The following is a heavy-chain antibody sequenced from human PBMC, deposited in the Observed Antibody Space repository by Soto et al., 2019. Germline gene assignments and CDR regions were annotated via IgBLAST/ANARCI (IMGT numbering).Heavy chain of an antibody. CDR3: ARGFPKGYSSGLDI. CDR2: IWYDGSNK. CDR1: GFTFSSYG. J-gene: IGHJ3*02. V-gene: IGHV3-33*01. Sequence: GGSLRLSCAASGFTFSSYGMHWVRQAPGKGLEWVAVIWYDGSNKYYADSVKGRFTISRDNSKNTLYLQMNSLRAEDTAVYYCARGFPKGYSSGLDIWGQGTMVTVSS. D-gene: IGHD6-19*01.